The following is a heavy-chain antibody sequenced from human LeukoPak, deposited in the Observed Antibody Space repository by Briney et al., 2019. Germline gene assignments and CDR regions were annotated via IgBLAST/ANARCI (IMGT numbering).Heavy chain of an antibody. CDR3: ARVAYSSSWEHNWFDP. CDR1: GYTFTSYG. CDR2: ISAYNGNT. J-gene: IGHJ5*02. V-gene: IGHV1-18*01. Sequence: GASVKVSCKASGYTFTSYGISWVRQAPGQGLEWMGWISAYNGNTNYAQKLQGRVTMTTDTSTGTAYMELRSLRSDDTAVYYCARVAYSSSWEHNWFDPWGQGTLVTVSS. D-gene: IGHD6-13*01.